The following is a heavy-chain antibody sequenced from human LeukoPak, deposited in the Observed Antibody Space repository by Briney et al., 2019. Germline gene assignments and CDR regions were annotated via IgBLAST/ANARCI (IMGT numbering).Heavy chain of an antibody. D-gene: IGHD6-13*01. V-gene: IGHV4-39*07. CDR1: GGSISSSGYS. CDR3: ARGSEQQLVYYYYGMDV. CDR2: INHSGST. J-gene: IGHJ6*02. Sequence: PSETLSLTCTVSGGSISSSGYSWGWIRQPPGKGLEWIGEINHSGSTNYNPSLKSRVTISVDTSKNQFSLKLSSVTAADTAVYYCARGSEQQLVYYYYGMDVWGQGTTVTVSS.